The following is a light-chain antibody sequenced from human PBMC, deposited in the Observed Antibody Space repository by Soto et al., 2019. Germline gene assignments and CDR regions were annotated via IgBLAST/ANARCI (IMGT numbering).Light chain of an antibody. CDR1: QSVSTSD. J-gene: IGKJ4*01. CDR2: GAS. CDR3: QQYDRSLT. V-gene: IGKV3-20*01. Sequence: IVLTQSPGTLSFSPGERATLSCRASQSVSTSDFAWYQQKPGQAPRLLMYGASHRASGIPDRFSGSGSGTDFTLTISRLEPEDFAVYYSQQYDRSLTFGGGTKVEIX.